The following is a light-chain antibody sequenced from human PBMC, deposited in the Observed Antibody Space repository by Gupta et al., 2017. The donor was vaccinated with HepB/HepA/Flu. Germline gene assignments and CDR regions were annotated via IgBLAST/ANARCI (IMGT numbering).Light chain of an antibody. Sequence: DIQMTQSPSSLSASVGDRVTITCRASQSISTYLNWYQQKPGKAPKVLIYAASSLQSGVPSRFSGGGSGTDFTLTVSSLQPEDFATYFCQQSDSTPQTFGQGTKVEIK. CDR3: QQSDSTPQT. CDR1: QSISTY. J-gene: IGKJ1*01. CDR2: AAS. V-gene: IGKV1-39*01.